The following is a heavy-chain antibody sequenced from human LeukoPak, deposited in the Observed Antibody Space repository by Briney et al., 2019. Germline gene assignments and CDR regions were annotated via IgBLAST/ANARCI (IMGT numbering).Heavy chain of an antibody. CDR1: GGSISSSSYY. Sequence: PSETLSLTCTVSGGSISSSSYYWGWIRQPPGKGLEWIGSIYYSGSTYYNPSLKSRVTISVDTSKKQFSLKLSSVTAADTAVYYCARISLTGHAPISGYFDYWGQGTLVTVSS. CDR2: IYYSGST. V-gene: IGHV4-39*07. CDR3: ARISLTGHAPISGYFDY. D-gene: IGHD3-9*01. J-gene: IGHJ4*02.